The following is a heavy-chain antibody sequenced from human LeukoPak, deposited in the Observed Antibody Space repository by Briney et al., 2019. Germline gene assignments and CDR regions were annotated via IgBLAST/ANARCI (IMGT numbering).Heavy chain of an antibody. V-gene: IGHV3-30*18. CDR3: AKDLTYYYDISGSYYGYYFDY. D-gene: IGHD3-22*01. Sequence: PGRSLRLSCAASGFTFSSYGMHWVRQAPGKGLEWVAVISYDGNNKYYADSVKGRFTISRDNSKSTLYLQMNSLRPEDTAVYYCAKDLTYYYDISGSYYGYYFDYWGQGTLVTVSS. CDR2: ISYDGNNK. J-gene: IGHJ4*02. CDR1: GFTFSSYG.